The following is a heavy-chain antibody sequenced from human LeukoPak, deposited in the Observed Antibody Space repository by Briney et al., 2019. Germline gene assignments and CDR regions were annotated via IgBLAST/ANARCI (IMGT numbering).Heavy chain of an antibody. CDR3: AIPNTNNWPFDY. J-gene: IGHJ4*02. D-gene: IGHD1-1*01. CDR1: GGSTSSSSYY. Sequence: SETLSLTCTVTGGSTSSSSYYWGWVRQPPGKRLEWIGSIYSVGSTYYNPSLKSRVTISVDTSKNQFSLKLSSVTAADTAVYYCAIPNTNNWPFDYWSQGTLVTVSS. V-gene: IGHV4-39*01. CDR2: IYSVGST.